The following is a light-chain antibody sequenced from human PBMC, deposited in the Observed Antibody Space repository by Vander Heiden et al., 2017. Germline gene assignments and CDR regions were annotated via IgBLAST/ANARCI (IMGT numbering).Light chain of an antibody. CDR1: NIRSKS. Sequence: SYVLTQPPSAAFAPGQTGRTPLGGNNIRSKSVYWCQPKPSQAPVLVVEDGGDRPSGIPERFSGSDSENTATLTISRVEAGDEADYYCQVWDSSSDHVVFGGGTKVTVL. CDR3: QVWDSSSDHVV. CDR2: DGG. V-gene: IGLV3-21*02. J-gene: IGLJ2*01.